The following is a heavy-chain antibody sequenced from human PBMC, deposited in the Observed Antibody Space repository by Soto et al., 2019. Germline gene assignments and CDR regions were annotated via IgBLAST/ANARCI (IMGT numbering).Heavy chain of an antibody. CDR3: ARESEGLTSNFDY. CDR1: GFTFSDYS. Sequence: GGSLRLSCAASGFTFSDYSMNWVRQAPGKGLEWVSYISRSGSDIYYADSVKGRFTISRDNAKNSLFLQMNSLRAEDTAVYYCARESEGLTSNFDYWGQGTLVTVSS. V-gene: IGHV3-11*04. J-gene: IGHJ4*02. CDR2: ISRSGSDI.